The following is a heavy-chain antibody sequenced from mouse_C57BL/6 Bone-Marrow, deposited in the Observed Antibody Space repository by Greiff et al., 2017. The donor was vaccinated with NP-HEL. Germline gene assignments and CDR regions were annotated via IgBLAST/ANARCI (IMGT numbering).Heavy chain of an antibody. CDR3: ATSTVVGMDY. D-gene: IGHD1-1*01. CDR1: GYTFTSYW. V-gene: IGHV1-7*01. Sequence: QVQLQQSGAELAKPGASVKLSCKASGYTFTSYWMHWVKQRPGQGLEWIGYINPSSGYTKYNQKFKDKATLTADKSSRTAYMQLSSLTYEDSAVYYCATSTVVGMDYWGQGTSVTVSS. J-gene: IGHJ4*01. CDR2: INPSSGYT.